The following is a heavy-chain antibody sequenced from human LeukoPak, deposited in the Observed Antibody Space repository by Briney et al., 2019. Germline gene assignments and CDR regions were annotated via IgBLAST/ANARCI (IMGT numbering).Heavy chain of an antibody. CDR3: ARTSGDGYSDFDY. J-gene: IGHJ4*02. Sequence: GGSLRLSCAASGFTFSSYEMNWVRQAPGKGLEWVSYISSSGSTIYYADSVKGRFTISRDNAKNSLYLQMNSLRAEYTAVYYCARTSGDGYSDFDYWGQGTLVTVSS. CDR2: ISSSGSTI. CDR1: GFTFSSYE. D-gene: IGHD5-24*01. V-gene: IGHV3-48*03.